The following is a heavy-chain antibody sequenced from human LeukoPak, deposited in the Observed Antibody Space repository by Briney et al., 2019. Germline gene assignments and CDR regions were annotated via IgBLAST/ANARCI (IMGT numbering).Heavy chain of an antibody. CDR1: GFTFSSYS. V-gene: IGHV3-48*01. Sequence: GSLRLSCAASGFTFSSYSMNWVRQAPGNGLEWVSYISSSSSTIYYADSVKGRFTISRDNAKNSLYLQMNSLRAEDTAVYYCARERGSGFDYWGQGTLVTVSS. CDR2: ISSSSSTI. CDR3: ARERGSGFDY. J-gene: IGHJ4*02. D-gene: IGHD3-10*01.